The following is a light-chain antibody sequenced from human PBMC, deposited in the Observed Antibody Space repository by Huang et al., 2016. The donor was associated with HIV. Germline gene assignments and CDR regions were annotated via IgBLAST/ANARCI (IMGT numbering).Light chain of an antibody. CDR2: GAS. V-gene: IGKV3D-15*01. CDR3: QHYNNWPPWT. Sequence: EIVMTQSPATLSVSPGERATLSCRASQGVSNNIAWYQQKSGQTPRLLIHGASTRATVIAAKFSGRGSGTDFTLTITSLQPEDSAVYYCQHYNNWPPWTFGPGTQVEI. CDR1: QGVSNN. J-gene: IGKJ1*01.